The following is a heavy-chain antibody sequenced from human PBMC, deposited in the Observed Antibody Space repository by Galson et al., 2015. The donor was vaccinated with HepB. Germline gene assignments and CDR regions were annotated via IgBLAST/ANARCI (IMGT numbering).Heavy chain of an antibody. J-gene: IGHJ5*02. V-gene: IGHV3-23*01. CDR3: AKGKEYVWGSYRYPDWFDP. CDR2: ISSSGGFT. D-gene: IGHD3-16*02. Sequence: SLRLSCAASGFTFSSYSMSWVRQAPGKGLQWVSGISSSGGFTYYADSVKGRFTISRDNSKNTLYLQLNSLRAEDTAVHYCAKGKEYVWGSYRYPDWFDPWGQGTLVTVSS. CDR1: GFTFSSYS.